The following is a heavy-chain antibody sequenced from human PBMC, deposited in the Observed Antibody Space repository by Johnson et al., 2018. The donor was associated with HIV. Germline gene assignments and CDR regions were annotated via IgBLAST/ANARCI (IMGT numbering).Heavy chain of an antibody. CDR2: IKSKTDAGTT. J-gene: IGHJ3*02. CDR3: TTAIVIDAFDI. Sequence: VQLVESGGGLVKPGGSLRLSCAASGFTFSNAWMSWVRQAPGKGLEWVGRIKSKTDAGTTDYAAPVKGRFTISRDDSKNTLYLQMNSLQTEDTGVYYCTTAIVIDAFDIWGQGTMVTVSS. CDR1: GFTFSNAW. V-gene: IGHV3-15*01. D-gene: IGHD3-16*02.